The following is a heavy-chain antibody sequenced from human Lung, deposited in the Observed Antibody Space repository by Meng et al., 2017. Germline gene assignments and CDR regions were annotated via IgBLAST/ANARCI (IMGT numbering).Heavy chain of an antibody. CDR3: AHRIPDYSNYVLFEP. CDR1: GFSFSNVTVG. Sequence: QITLRESGPTMVKPTQTLTLTCTFSGFSFSNVTVGVGWIRQPPGKAMEWLALMFWDDETLYSPYQKNQLTTTKDTTINQMDLTMNNKDPVDTATYYCAHRIPDYSNYVLFEPWGQGTLVTVSS. CDR2: MFWDDET. V-gene: IGHV2-5*02. D-gene: IGHD4-11*01. J-gene: IGHJ5*02.